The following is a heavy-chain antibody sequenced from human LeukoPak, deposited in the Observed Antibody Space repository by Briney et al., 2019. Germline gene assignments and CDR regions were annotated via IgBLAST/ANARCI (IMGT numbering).Heavy chain of an antibody. CDR3: ARGVDY. J-gene: IGHJ4*02. CDR1: GFTFSSYI. CDR2: IYSGGST. Sequence: GGSLRLSCAASGFTFSSYIMSWVRQAPGKGLEWVSVIYSGGSTYYADSVKGRFTISRDNSKNTLYLQMNSLRAEDTAVYYCARGVDYWGQGTLVTVSS. V-gene: IGHV3-53*01.